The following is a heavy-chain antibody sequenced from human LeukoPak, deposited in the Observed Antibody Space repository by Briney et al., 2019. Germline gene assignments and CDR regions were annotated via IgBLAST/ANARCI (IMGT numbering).Heavy chain of an antibody. V-gene: IGHV3-11*04. D-gene: IGHD2-15*01. J-gene: IGHJ4*02. CDR3: ARDGPIGVVVAATLDY. CDR1: GFTFSDYY. CDR2: ISSSGSTI. Sequence: GGSLRLSCEASGFTFSDYYMSWIRQAPGKGLEWVSYISSSGSTIYYADSVKGRFTISRDNAKNSLYLQMNSLRAEDTAVYYCARDGPIGVVVAATLDYWGQGTLVTVSS.